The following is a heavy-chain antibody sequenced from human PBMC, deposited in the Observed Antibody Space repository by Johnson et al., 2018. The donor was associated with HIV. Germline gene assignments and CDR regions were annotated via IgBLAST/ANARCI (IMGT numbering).Heavy chain of an antibody. V-gene: IGHV3-74*02. CDR3: AGGVQPDELDI. D-gene: IGHD1-14*01. Sequence: VQLVESGGGLVQPGGSLTLSCAASGFTFSSYWMHWVRQVAGKGLVWVARINSDGGRTTYADSVKGRFTISRDNAKNTLYVQMNSLRAEDTAGYYCAGGVQPDELDIWGQGTMGTVAS. CDR2: INSDGGRT. CDR1: GFTFSSYW. J-gene: IGHJ3*02.